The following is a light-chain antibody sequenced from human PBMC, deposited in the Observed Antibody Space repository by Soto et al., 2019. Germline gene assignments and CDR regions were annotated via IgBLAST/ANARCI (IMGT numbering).Light chain of an antibody. Sequence: QAVVTQEPSLTVSPGGTVTLTCGSSTGAVTSGHYPYWFQQKPGQAPRTLIYDTSNTHSWTPARFSGSLLGGKAALTLSGAQPEDEADYYCLLSYSGARVVFGGGTKLTVL. CDR1: TGAVTSGHY. CDR2: DTS. J-gene: IGLJ2*01. V-gene: IGLV7-46*01. CDR3: LLSYSGARVV.